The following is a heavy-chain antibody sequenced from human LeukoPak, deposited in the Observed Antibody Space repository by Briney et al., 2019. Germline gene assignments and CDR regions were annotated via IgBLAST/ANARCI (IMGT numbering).Heavy chain of an antibody. V-gene: IGHV3-7*03. CDR2: IKQDGGEK. CDR3: SRDSGSGYTSY. CDR1: GFTFSTYW. J-gene: IGHJ4*02. D-gene: IGHD6-19*01. Sequence: GGSLRLSCAASGFTFSTYWMTWVRQAPGKGLEWVANIKQDGGEKYYVDSVKDRFTISRDNAQNSLYLQMNSLRVEDTAIYYCSRDSGSGYTSYWGQGTLVTVSS.